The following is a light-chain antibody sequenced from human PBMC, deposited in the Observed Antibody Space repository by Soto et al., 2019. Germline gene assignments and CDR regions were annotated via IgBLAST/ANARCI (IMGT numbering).Light chain of an antibody. CDR2: KAS. Sequence: DIQMTQSPSTLSASVGDRVTITCRASESISTWLAWYQQKPGKAPNLLIYKASSLESGVPSRFSGSGSGTEFTLTISSLQPDDFATYYCQQYNIYSWTFGQGPKVEIK. J-gene: IGKJ1*01. CDR3: QQYNIYSWT. CDR1: ESISTW. V-gene: IGKV1-5*03.